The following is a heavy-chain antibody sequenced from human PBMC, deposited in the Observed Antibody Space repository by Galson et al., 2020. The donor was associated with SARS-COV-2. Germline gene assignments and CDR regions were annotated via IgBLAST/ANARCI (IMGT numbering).Heavy chain of an antibody. Sequence: SQASETLSLTCAVYGGSFSGYYWSWIRQPPGKGLEWIGEINYSGSTNYNPSLKSRVTISVDTSKNQFSLKLSSVTAADTAVYYCARGRRSTTYYYYYYGMDVWGQGTTVTVSS. V-gene: IGHV4-34*01. CDR3: ARGRRSTTYYYYYYGMDV. CDR2: INYSGST. J-gene: IGHJ6*02. CDR1: GGSFSGYY.